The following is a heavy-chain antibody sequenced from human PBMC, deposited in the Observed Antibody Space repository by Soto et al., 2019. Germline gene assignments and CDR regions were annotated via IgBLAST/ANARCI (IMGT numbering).Heavy chain of an antibody. J-gene: IGHJ4*02. V-gene: IGHV3-66*01. CDR3: ASIAVAGSDPEDY. Sequence: EVQLVESGGGLVQPGGSLRLSCAASGFTVSSNYMSWVRQAPGKGLEWVSVIYSGGSTYYADSVKGRFTISRDNSKNTLYLQMNSLRAEDTAVYYCASIAVAGSDPEDYWGQGTLVTVSS. D-gene: IGHD6-19*01. CDR1: GFTVSSNY. CDR2: IYSGGST.